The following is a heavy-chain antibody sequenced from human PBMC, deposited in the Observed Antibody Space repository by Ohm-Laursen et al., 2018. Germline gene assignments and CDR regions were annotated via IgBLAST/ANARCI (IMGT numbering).Heavy chain of an antibody. D-gene: IGHD1-26*01. V-gene: IGHV3-9*01. Sequence: SLRLSCAASGFTFDDYAMHWVRQAPGKGLEWVSGISWNSGSIDYADSVKGRFTISRDNAKNSLYLQMNSLRAEDTSLYYCAKDMSGSYQFDCWGQGTLVTVSS. CDR3: AKDMSGSYQFDC. CDR2: ISWNSGSI. CDR1: GFTFDDYA. J-gene: IGHJ4*02.